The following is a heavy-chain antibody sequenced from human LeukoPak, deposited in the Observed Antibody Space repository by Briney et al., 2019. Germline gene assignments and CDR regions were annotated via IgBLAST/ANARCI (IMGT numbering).Heavy chain of an antibody. CDR2: INWNAGST. CDR3: ARAFKYSMSGYYFDY. Sequence: GGSLRLSCAASGFIFDDYDMSWVRQAPGKGLEWVSGINWNAGSTAYADSVKGRFTISRDNAKNSLYLQMNSLRAEDTALYYCARAFKYSMSGYYFDYWGQGTLVTVSS. J-gene: IGHJ4*02. V-gene: IGHV3-20*04. D-gene: IGHD2-21*01. CDR1: GFIFDDYD.